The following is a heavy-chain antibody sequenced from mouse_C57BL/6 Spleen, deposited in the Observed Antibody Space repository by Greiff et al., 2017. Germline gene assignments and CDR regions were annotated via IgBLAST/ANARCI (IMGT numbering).Heavy chain of an antibody. CDR2: IHPSNGGT. J-gene: IGHJ2*01. V-gene: IGHV1-53*01. D-gene: IGHD1-3*01. CDR3: ARWSGSLEGYFDD. CDR1: GYTFTSSW. Sequence: QVQLQQPGPELVKPGASVKLSCKASGYTFTSSWMHWVKQRPGQGLEWIGRIHPSNGGTNYNGKFKGKATLTVDKSSSTAYMQLSSLTSEDSAVYFCARWSGSLEGYFDDWGQGTTLTVSS.